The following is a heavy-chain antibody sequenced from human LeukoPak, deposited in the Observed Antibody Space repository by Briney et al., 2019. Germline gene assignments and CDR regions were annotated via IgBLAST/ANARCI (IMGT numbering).Heavy chain of an antibody. CDR2: VNPNSGGT. CDR3: ACLPPRTTGAFDI. Sequence: GASVKVSCKASGYTFTGYYMHWVRQAPGQGLEWMGWVNPNSGGTNYAQKFQGRVTMTRDTSISTAYMELSRLRSDDTAVYYCACLPPRTTGAFDICGQGTMVTVSS. V-gene: IGHV1-2*02. CDR1: GYTFTGYY. D-gene: IGHD1-14*01. J-gene: IGHJ3*02.